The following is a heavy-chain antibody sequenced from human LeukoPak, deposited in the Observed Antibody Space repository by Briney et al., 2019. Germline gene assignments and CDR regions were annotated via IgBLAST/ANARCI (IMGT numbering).Heavy chain of an antibody. CDR2: ISSSSSYI. CDR3: ARSGLTRGYNWFDP. J-gene: IGHJ5*02. Sequence: GGSLRLSCAASGFTFSSYSMNWVRQAPGKGLEWVSSISSSSSYIYYADSVKGRFTISRDNAKNSLYLQKNSLRAEDTAVYYCARSGLTRGYNWFDPWGQGTLVTVSS. V-gene: IGHV3-21*01. D-gene: IGHD3-10*01. CDR1: GFTFSSYS.